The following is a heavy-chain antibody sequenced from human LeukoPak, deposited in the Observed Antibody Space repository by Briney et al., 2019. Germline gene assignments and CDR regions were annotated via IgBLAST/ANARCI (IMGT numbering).Heavy chain of an antibody. CDR3: ARAIYDSSGYPFRN. J-gene: IGHJ4*02. V-gene: IGHV3-48*03. Sequence: GGSLRLSCAASGFTFSSYEMNWVRQAPGKGLEWVSYISSSGSTIYYADSVKGRFTISRDNAKNSLYLQMNSLRAEDTAVYYCARAIYDSSGYPFRNWGQGTLVTVSS. CDR2: ISSSGSTI. D-gene: IGHD3-22*01. CDR1: GFTFSSYE.